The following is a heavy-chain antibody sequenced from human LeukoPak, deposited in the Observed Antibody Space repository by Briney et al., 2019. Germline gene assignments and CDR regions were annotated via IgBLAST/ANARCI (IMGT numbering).Heavy chain of an antibody. CDR1: GGTFSSYA. D-gene: IGHD2-15*01. Sequence: EASVKVSCKASGGTFSSYAISWVRQAPGQGLEWMGRIIPILGIANYAQKFQGRVTITADESTSTAYMELSSLRSEDTAVYYCASCATYRDYYYYYYMDVWGKGTTVTVSS. J-gene: IGHJ6*03. V-gene: IGHV1-69*04. CDR2: IIPILGIA. CDR3: ASCATYRDYYYYYYMDV.